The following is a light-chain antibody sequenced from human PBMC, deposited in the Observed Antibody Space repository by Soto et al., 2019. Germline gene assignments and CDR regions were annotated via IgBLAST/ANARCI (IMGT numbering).Light chain of an antibody. CDR2: DVS. Sequence: QSALTQPASVSGSPGQSITISCTGTSSDIGDSNYVSWYQQHPGKAPKLVIYDVSNRPSGVSNRFSGSKSANTASLTISGLQAEAEADYYCSSFRGSSTSYVFGTGTKLTAL. J-gene: IGLJ1*01. CDR1: SSDIGDSNY. CDR3: SSFRGSSTSYV. V-gene: IGLV2-14*03.